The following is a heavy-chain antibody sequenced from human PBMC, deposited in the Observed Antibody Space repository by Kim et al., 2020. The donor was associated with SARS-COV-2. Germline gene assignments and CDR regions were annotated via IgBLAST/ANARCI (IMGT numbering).Heavy chain of an antibody. CDR3: ARGRASYSSGWYRGRDTPRYGMDV. D-gene: IGHD6-19*01. Sequence: SETLSLTCAVYGGSFSGYYWSWIRQPPGKGLEWIGEINHSGSTNYNPSLKSRVTISVDTSKNQFSLKLSSVTAADTAVYYCARGRASYSSGWYRGRDTPRYGMDVWGQWTTVTVSS. J-gene: IGHJ6*02. CDR1: GGSFSGYY. CDR2: INHSGST. V-gene: IGHV4-34*01.